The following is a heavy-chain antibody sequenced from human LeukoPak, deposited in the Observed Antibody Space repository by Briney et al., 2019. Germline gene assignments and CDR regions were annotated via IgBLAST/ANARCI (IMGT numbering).Heavy chain of an antibody. V-gene: IGHV4-59*08. CDR1: GGSISSYY. CDR2: IYYSGST. Sequence: SETLSLTCTVSGGSISSYYWSWIRQPPGKGLEWIGYIYYSGSTNYNPSLKSRVTISVDTSKNQFSLKLSSVTAADTAVYYCARRGRYCSGGSCDAPFDHWGQGTLVTVSS. J-gene: IGHJ4*02. D-gene: IGHD2-15*01. CDR3: ARRGRYCSGGSCDAPFDH.